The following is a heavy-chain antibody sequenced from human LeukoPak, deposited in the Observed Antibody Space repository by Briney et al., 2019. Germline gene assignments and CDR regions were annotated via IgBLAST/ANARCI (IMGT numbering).Heavy chain of an antibody. D-gene: IGHD5-18*01. CDR2: ISGSGGST. CDR1: GFTFSSYA. Sequence: GGSLRLSCAASGFTFSSYAMSWVRQAPGKGLEWVSAISGSGGSTYYADSVKGRFTISRDNSKSTLYLQMNSLRAEDTAVYYCAKRHEYSYGYKDYWGQGTLVTVSS. V-gene: IGHV3-23*01. CDR3: AKRHEYSYGYKDY. J-gene: IGHJ4*02.